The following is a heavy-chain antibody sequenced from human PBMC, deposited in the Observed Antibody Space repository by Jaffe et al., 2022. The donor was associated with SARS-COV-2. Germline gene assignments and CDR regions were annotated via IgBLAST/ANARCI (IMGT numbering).Heavy chain of an antibody. Sequence: QVQLQQWGAGLLKPSETLSLTCAVYGGSFSGYYWSWIRQPPGKGLEWIGEINHSGSTNYNPSLKSRVTISVDTSKNQFSLKLSSVTAADTAVYYCASSSGWYYFDYWGQGTLVTVSS. CDR1: GGSFSGYY. CDR3: ASSSGWYYFDY. V-gene: IGHV4-34*01. CDR2: INHSGST. J-gene: IGHJ4*02. D-gene: IGHD6-19*01.